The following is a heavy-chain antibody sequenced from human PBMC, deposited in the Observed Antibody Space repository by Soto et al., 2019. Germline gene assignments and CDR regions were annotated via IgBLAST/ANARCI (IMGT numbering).Heavy chain of an antibody. D-gene: IGHD3-3*01. CDR1: GGSISSYY. CDR2: IYYSGST. J-gene: IGHJ3*02. Sequence: SETLSLTCTVSGGSISSYYWSWIRQPPGKGLEWIGYIYYSGSTNYNPSLKSRVTISVDTSKNQFSLKLSSVTAADTAVYYCARGLYDFAVFDIWGQGTMVTVSS. CDR3: ARGLYDFAVFDI. V-gene: IGHV4-59*01.